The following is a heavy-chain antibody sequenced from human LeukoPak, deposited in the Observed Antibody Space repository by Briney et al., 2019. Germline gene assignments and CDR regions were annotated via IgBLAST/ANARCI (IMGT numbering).Heavy chain of an antibody. CDR2: IYYGGST. CDR3: AREFVAGTDSTLRYYYGMDV. Sequence: SETLSLSCTVSGGFVNTGSHYWSWIRQPPGKGLEWIGYIYYGGSTNYNPSLKSRVTISVDTSKNQFSLKLSSVTAADTAVYYCAREFVAGTDSTLRYYYGMDVWGQGTTVTVSS. V-gene: IGHV4-61*01. CDR1: GGFVNTGSHY. J-gene: IGHJ6*02. D-gene: IGHD6-19*01.